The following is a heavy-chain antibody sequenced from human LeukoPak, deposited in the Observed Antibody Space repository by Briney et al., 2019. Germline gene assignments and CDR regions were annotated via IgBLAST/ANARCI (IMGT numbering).Heavy chain of an antibody. Sequence: GGSLRLPCAASGFTFSSYWMHWVRQAPGKGLVWVSRINSDGTSTSHADSVKGRLTISRDNAKNTLYLQMNSLRAEDTAVYYCARGGWGTAIDYWAQGTLVTVSS. V-gene: IGHV3-74*01. D-gene: IGHD1-7*01. J-gene: IGHJ4*02. CDR3: ARGGWGTAIDY. CDR2: INSDGTST. CDR1: GFTFSSYW.